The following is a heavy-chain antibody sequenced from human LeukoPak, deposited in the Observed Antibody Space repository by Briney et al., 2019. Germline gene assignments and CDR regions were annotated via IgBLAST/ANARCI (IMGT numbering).Heavy chain of an antibody. CDR1: GGSFSGYY. J-gene: IGHJ4*02. Sequence: SETLSLTCAVYGGSFSGYYWSWIRQPPGKGLEWIGEINHSGSTNYNPSLKSRVTISVDKSKNQFSLKLSSVTAADTAVYYCARDLIGGAALDYWGQGTLVTVSS. D-gene: IGHD1-26*01. V-gene: IGHV4-34*01. CDR3: ARDLIGGAALDY. CDR2: INHSGST.